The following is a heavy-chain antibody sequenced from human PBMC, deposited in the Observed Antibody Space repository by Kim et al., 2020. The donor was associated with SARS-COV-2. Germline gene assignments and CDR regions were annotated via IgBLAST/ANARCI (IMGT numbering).Heavy chain of an antibody. D-gene: IGHD6-6*01. CDR3: ARAHWVAARPSYYYYGMDV. Sequence: SVKVSCKASGGTFISYAISWVRQAPGQGLEWMGGIIPIFGTANYAQKFQGRVTITADESTSTAYMELSSLRSEDTAVYYCARAHWVAARPSYYYYGMDVWGQGTTVTVSS. V-gene: IGHV1-69*13. J-gene: IGHJ6*02. CDR1: GGTFISYA. CDR2: IIPIFGTA.